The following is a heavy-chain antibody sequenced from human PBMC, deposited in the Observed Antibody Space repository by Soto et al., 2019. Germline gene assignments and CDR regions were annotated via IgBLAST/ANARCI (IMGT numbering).Heavy chain of an antibody. J-gene: IGHJ4*02. CDR2: IWYDGSNA. CDR3: ARDKGSSTVVSGISQEGYFDS. D-gene: IGHD6-19*01. V-gene: IGHV3-33*01. CDR1: GFTFSIFG. Sequence: QVHLVESGGGVVQPGRSLRLSCAESGFTFSIFGMHWVRQAPGKGLEWAAIIWYDGSNAYYADSVRGRFTISRDNSKNTVYLQMNSLRAEDTAVYYCARDKGSSTVVSGISQEGYFDSWGQGTLVTVSS.